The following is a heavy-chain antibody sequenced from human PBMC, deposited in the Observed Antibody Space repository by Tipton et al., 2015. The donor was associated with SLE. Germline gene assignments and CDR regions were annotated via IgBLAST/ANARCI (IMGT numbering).Heavy chain of an antibody. CDR2: ISGSGDNT. CDR3: AKVPGTTNLHWFDS. Sequence: LRLSCAASGFTFSNHGMSWVRQAPGKGLEWVSGISGSGDNTWYIDSVKGRFTISRDNSKNMLYLQMNSLRAGDTAVYYCAKVPGTTNLHWFDSWGQGTLVTVSS. D-gene: IGHD1-1*01. V-gene: IGHV3-23*01. J-gene: IGHJ5*01. CDR1: GFTFSNHG.